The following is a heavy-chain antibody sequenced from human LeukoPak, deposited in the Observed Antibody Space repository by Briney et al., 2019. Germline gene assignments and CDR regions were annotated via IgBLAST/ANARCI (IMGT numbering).Heavy chain of an antibody. CDR2: VNPKSGDT. CDR1: GYTFSGYY. CDR3: ARGPGSDWNFEF. V-gene: IGHV1-2*06. Sequence: VASVKVSCKASGYTFSGYYMHWVRQAPGQGLEWMGRVNPKSGDTKYAQKFQDRVSMTRDTSITTAYLELNSLKSDDTAIYYCARGPGSDWNFEFWGRGTLITVSS. D-gene: IGHD6-19*01. J-gene: IGHJ2*01.